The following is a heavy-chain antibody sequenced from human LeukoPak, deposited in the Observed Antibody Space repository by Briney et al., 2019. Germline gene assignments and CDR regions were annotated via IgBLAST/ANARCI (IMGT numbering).Heavy chain of an antibody. CDR3: ARSSYYYDSSGYYTATFDY. J-gene: IGHJ4*02. D-gene: IGHD3-22*01. CDR2: IYYSGST. V-gene: IGHV4-30-4*08. CDR1: GFTFSSYA. Sequence: LRLSCAASGFTFSSYAMSWVRQAPGKGLEWIGYIYYSGSTYYNPSLKSRVTISVDTSKNQFSLKLSSVTAADTAVYYCARSSYYYDSSGYYTATFDYWGQGTLVTVSS.